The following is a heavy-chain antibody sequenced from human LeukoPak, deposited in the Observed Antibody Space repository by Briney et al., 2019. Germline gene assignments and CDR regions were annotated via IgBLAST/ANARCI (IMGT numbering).Heavy chain of an antibody. V-gene: IGHV3-7*03. Sequence: SGGSLRLSCAASGFALSSHWMTWVRQVPGRGPEWVANVNRDGSETYYLDSVKGRFTISKDNAKNSLYLQMNSLRAEDTALYHCARNNGMDVRGQGTTVIVSS. CDR1: GFALSSHW. CDR2: VNRDGSET. J-gene: IGHJ6*02. CDR3: ARNNGMDV.